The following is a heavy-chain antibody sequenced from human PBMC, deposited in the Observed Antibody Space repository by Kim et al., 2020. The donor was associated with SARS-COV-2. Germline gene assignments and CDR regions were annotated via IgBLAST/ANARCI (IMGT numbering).Heavy chain of an antibody. Sequence: GGSLRLSCAASGFTFSSYSMNWVRQAPGKGLEWVSSISSSSSYIYYADSVKGRFTISRDNAKNSLYLQMNSLRAEDTAVYYCARAGTMVRGGAFDIWGQGTMGTVSS. CDR2: ISSSSSYI. J-gene: IGHJ3*02. D-gene: IGHD3-10*01. CDR1: GFTFSSYS. CDR3: ARAGTMVRGGAFDI. V-gene: IGHV3-21*01.